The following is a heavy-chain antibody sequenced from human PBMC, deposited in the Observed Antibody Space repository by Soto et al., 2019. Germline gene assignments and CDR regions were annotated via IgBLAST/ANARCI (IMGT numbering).Heavy chain of an antibody. CDR3: ARPTHRPHYGMDV. CDR1: GYSFTSYW. J-gene: IGHJ6*02. Sequence: PGESLNLSCTGSGYSFTSYWISWVRQMPGKGLEWMGRIDPSDSYTNYSPSFQGHVTISADKSISTAYLQWSSLKASDAAMYYCARPTHRPHYGMDVWGQGTTVTVSS. CDR2: IDPSDSYT. V-gene: IGHV5-10-1*01.